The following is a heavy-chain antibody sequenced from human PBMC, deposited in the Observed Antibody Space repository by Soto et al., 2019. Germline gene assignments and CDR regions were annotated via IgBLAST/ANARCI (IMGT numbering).Heavy chain of an antibody. CDR1: GYSFTSYW. D-gene: IGHD2-2*01. J-gene: IGHJ5*02. Sequence: GESLKISCKGSGYSFTSYWIGWVRQMPGKGLEWMGIIYPGDSDTRYSPSFQGQVTISADKSISTAYLQWSSLKASDTAMYYCARGSNIVVVPAAMYALWYWFDPWGQGTLVTVSS. V-gene: IGHV5-51*01. CDR2: IYPGDSDT. CDR3: ARGSNIVVVPAAMYALWYWFDP.